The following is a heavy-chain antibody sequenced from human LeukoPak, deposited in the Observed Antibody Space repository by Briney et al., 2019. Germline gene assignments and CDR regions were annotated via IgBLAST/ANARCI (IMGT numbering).Heavy chain of an antibody. CDR3: ARHRGSWGLPKYFDY. Sequence: SETLSLTCTVSGGSISSSSYYWGWIRQPPGKGLEWIGSIYYSGSTYYDPSLKSRVTISVDTSKNQFSLKLSSVTAADTAVYYCARHRGSWGLPKYFDYWGQGTLVTVSS. CDR2: IYYSGST. CDR1: GGSISSSSYY. V-gene: IGHV4-39*01. D-gene: IGHD6-13*01. J-gene: IGHJ4*02.